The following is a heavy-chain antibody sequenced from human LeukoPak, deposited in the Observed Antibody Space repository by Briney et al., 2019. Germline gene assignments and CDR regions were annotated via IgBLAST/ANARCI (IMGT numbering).Heavy chain of an antibody. CDR3: ARDEGSSWYRWFDP. V-gene: IGHV4-59*01. CDR1: GGSIRNYY. D-gene: IGHD6-13*01. CDR2: IYYSGST. J-gene: IGHJ5*02. Sequence: SETLSLTCTVSGGSIRNYYWSWIRQPPGKGLEWIGYIYYSGSTNYNPSLKSRVTISVDTSKNQFSLKLSSVTAADTAVYYCARDEGSSWYRWFDPWGQGTLVTVSS.